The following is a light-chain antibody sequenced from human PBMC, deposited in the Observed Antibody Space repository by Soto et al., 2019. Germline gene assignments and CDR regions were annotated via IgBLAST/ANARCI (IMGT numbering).Light chain of an antibody. CDR1: SSDVGGYNY. V-gene: IGLV2-11*01. Sequence: QSALTQPRSVSGSPGQSVTISCTGTSSDVGGYNYVSWYQQHPGKAPKLLVYDVNMRPSGVPDRLSGSKSGSTASLTISGLQTEDEADYYCCSYAGSYTLVFGTGTKLTVL. CDR2: DVN. CDR3: CSYAGSYTLV. J-gene: IGLJ1*01.